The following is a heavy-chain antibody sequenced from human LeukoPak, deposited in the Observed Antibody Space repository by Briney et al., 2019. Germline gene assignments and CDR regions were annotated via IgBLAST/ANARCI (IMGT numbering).Heavy chain of an antibody. J-gene: IGHJ4*02. V-gene: IGHV3-7*01. CDR3: ARVRYYYDSSGYVEYFDY. D-gene: IGHD3-22*01. Sequence: GGSLRFSCAASGFTFSSYWMSWVRQAPGKGLEWVANIKQDGSEKYYVDSVKGRFTISRDNAKNSLYLQMNSLRAEDTGVYYCARVRYYYDSSGYVEYFDYWGQGTLVTVSS. CDR1: GFTFSSYW. CDR2: IKQDGSEK.